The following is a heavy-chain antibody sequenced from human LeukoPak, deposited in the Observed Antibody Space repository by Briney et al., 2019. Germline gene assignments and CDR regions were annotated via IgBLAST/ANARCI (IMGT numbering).Heavy chain of an antibody. D-gene: IGHD5-18*01. CDR2: ISGNGGYT. CDR1: GFTFSNYA. V-gene: IGHV3-23*01. Sequence: PGGSLRLSCAASGFTFSNYAVNWVRQAPGKGLEWVSTISGNGGYTHYADSVKGRFTISRDNSKNTLYLQMNSLRAEDTAVYYCAKGYTYGSDWGQGTLVTVSS. J-gene: IGHJ4*02. CDR3: AKGYTYGSD.